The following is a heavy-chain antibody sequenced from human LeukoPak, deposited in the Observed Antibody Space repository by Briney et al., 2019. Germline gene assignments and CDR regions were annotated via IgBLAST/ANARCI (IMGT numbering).Heavy chain of an antibody. D-gene: IGHD3-9*01. CDR1: GFTFSSYG. J-gene: IGHJ6*02. CDR3: AKVPQVFTILGGMDV. CDR2: ITYDGSNK. Sequence: PGGSLRLSCAASGFTFSSYGMHWVRQAPGKGLEWVAVITYDGSNKYYADSVKSRFTISRDNSKNTLYLQMNSLRAEDTAVYYCAKVPQVFTILGGMDVWGQGTTVTVSS. V-gene: IGHV3-30*18.